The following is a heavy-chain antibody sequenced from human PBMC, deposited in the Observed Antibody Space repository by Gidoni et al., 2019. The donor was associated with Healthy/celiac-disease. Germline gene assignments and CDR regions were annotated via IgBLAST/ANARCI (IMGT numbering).Heavy chain of an antibody. CDR1: GGSISRYY. V-gene: IGHV4-59*08. J-gene: IGHJ6*02. D-gene: IGHD3-22*01. Sequence: QVQRQESGPGMVKPSGTLSLTCTVSGGSISRYYWGWIRQPPGKGLEWIGYIYYSGSTNYNPSLKSRVTISVDPSKTPFSLKLRSVTAADPAVYYCARHVDSNYYDSSCYSMDVWGQVPTVTVSS. CDR2: IYYSGST. CDR3: ARHVDSNYYDSSCYSMDV.